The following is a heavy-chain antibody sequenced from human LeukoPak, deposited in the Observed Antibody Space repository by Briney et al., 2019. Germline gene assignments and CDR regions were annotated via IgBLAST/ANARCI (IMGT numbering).Heavy chain of an antibody. CDR3: ARHERFCSGGSCYGPDAFDV. CDR1: GGSITSSNYY. D-gene: IGHD2-15*01. Sequence: SETLSLTCTVSGGSITSSNYYWGWVSQPPGKGLEWIASIYYSGITYHNPSLKSRVTTSVDTSKNQFSLRLSSVTATDTAVYYCARHERFCSGGSCYGPDAFDVWGQGTMVTVSS. CDR2: IYYSGIT. J-gene: IGHJ3*01. V-gene: IGHV4-39*01.